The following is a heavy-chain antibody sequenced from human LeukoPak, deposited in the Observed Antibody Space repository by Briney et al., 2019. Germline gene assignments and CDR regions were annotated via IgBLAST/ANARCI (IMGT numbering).Heavy chain of an antibody. J-gene: IGHJ3*01. CDR2: LIGSNGAT. V-gene: IGHV3-23*01. CDR3: AREGGDFGAFDV. CDR1: GFTSTNYA. Sequence: GGSLRLSCAASGFTSTNYAMNWVRQAPGKGLEWVSILIGSNGATDYAGSVKGRFTISRDNSKNTLYLQMNSLRTEDTAVYFCAREGGDFGAFDVWGQGTMVTVSS. D-gene: IGHD3-10*01.